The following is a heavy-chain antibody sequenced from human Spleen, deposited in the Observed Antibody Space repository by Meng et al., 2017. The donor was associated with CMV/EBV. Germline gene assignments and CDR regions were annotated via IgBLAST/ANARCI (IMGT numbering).Heavy chain of an antibody. V-gene: IGHV3-9*01. D-gene: IGHD3-10*01. CDR1: GFTFDDYA. CDR3: ARVKALVRFGTRDAFDI. J-gene: IGHJ3*02. CDR2: ISWNSGSI. Sequence: GGSLRLSCAASGFTFDDYAMNWVRQAPGKGLEWVSGISWNSGSIDYADSVKGRFTISRDNAKNSLYLQMNSLRAEDTALYYCARVKALVRFGTRDAFDIWGQGTMVTVSS.